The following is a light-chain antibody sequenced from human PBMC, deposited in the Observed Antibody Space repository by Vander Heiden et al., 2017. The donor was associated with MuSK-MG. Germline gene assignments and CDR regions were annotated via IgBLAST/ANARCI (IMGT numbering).Light chain of an antibody. CDR3: QQENNGHPSWT. J-gene: IGKJ1*01. CDR1: QSVSSN. Sequence: EIVMTQSPATLSVSPGERATLSCRASQSVSSNLAWYQQKPGQAPRLLIYGASTRATGIQARFSGSGDGTEVTLTISSRQSEDFEVYYCQQENNGHPSWTFGQGTKVEIK. V-gene: IGKV3-15*01. CDR2: GAS.